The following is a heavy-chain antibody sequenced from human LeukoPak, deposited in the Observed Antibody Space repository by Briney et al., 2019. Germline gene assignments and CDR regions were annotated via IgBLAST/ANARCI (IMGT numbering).Heavy chain of an antibody. D-gene: IGHD4-17*01. CDR2: VNHSGYT. J-gene: IGHJ4*02. Sequence: PSETLTLTCDVSGVSSSTYYWSWIRQSPEKGLEWIGEVNHSGYTNYNPSLKGRVTISVDTSKNQFPLKLSSLTAADTAVYYCARQLYGSDYWGQGTLVTVSS. V-gene: IGHV4-34*01. CDR3: ARQLYGSDY. CDR1: GVSSSTYY.